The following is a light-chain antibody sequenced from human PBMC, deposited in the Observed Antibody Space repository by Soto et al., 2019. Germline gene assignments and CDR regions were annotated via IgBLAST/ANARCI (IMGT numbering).Light chain of an antibody. CDR1: QRVSSN. V-gene: IGKV3-15*01. CDR2: GAS. J-gene: IGKJ1*01. CDR3: QQYNNWPRT. Sequence: EKVMTQSPATLSVSPGERATLSCRASQRVSSNLAWYQQKPGQAPRLLIYGASTRATDTPVRFSGSGSGTEFTLTISSLQSEDFAVYYCQQYNNWPRTFGQGTKVDIK.